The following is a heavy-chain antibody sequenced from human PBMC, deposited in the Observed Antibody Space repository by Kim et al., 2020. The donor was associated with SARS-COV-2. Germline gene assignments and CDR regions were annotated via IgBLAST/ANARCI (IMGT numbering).Heavy chain of an antibody. Sequence: PGKGLDWIGTIYYRGITYNNPSFKSRVTISVDTSKNQFSLKVSSVNAADTAVYYCARRVPGSLDNWFDPWGQGTLVTVSS. CDR2: IYYRGIT. V-gene: IGHV4-39*01. D-gene: IGHD1-26*01. CDR3: ARRVPGSLDNWFDP. J-gene: IGHJ5*02.